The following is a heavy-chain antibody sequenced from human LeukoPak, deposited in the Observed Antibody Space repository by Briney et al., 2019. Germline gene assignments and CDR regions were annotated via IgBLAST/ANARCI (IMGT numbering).Heavy chain of an antibody. CDR3: ARIDGAIDY. J-gene: IGHJ4*02. D-gene: IGHD1-26*01. V-gene: IGHV3-20*04. CDR2: INWNGGRT. Sequence: GGSLRLSCTASGFIFEEYGMSWVRQAPGKGLEWVCGINWNGGRTGYGDSVKGRFTISRDNAKNSLYLQMNSLRAEDTAVYYCARIDGAIDYWGQGTLVTVSS. CDR1: GFIFEEYG.